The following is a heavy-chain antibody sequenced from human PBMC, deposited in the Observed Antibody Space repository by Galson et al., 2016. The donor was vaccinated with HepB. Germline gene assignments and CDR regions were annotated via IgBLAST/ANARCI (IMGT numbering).Heavy chain of an antibody. CDR3: ARQIGHYYDSSGSFWYYYYGMDV. D-gene: IGHD3-22*01. CDR2: IYPSDSHT. CDR1: GYTFTNHW. V-gene: IGHV5-51*01. Sequence: QSGAEVKKPGESLKISCKGSGYTFTNHWIGWVRQMPGKGLEWMGIIYPSDSHTRYSPTFQGQVTISADKSTGTAYLQWSSLKASDTAMYYCARQIGHYYDSSGSFWYYYYGMDVWGQGTTVTVSS. J-gene: IGHJ6*02.